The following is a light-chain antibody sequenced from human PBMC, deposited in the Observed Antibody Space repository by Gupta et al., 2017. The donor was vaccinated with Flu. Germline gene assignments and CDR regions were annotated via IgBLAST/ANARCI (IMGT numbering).Light chain of an antibody. CDR1: QGLVYRDGNTY. J-gene: IGKJ1*01. CDR2: RVS. V-gene: IGKV2-30*01. Sequence: VTLGLPASTSCGSSQGLVYRDGNTYLHWFQQRPGQSPRRLIYRVSYRESGVPDRFSGSGSGTNFTLKISRVEAEDVGIYFCMQGAHWPWAFGQGTTVEIK. CDR3: MQGAHWPWA.